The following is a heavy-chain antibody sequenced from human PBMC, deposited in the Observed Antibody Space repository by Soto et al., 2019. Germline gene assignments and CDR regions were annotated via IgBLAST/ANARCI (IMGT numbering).Heavy chain of an antibody. CDR2: INPNSGGT. Sequence: ASVKVSCKASGYTFTGYYMHWVRQAPGQGLEWMGWINPNSGGTNYAQKFQGWVTMTRDTSISTAYMELSRLRSDDTAVYYCARDWTWSGLLADYYYGMDVRGQGTTVTVSS. V-gene: IGHV1-2*04. J-gene: IGHJ6*02. D-gene: IGHD3-3*01. CDR3: ARDWTWSGLLADYYYGMDV. CDR1: GYTFTGYY.